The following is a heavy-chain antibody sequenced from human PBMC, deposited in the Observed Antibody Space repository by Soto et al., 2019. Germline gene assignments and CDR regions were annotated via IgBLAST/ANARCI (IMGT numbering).Heavy chain of an antibody. CDR2: IWYDGSNK. J-gene: IGHJ4*02. CDR3: ARDEGTIYYSSGYYSPLPYY. Sequence: GESLRLSYSASGFTFSSYGMHWVRQAPGKGLEWVAVIWYDGSNKYYADSVKGRFTISRDTSKNTLYLQMNSLSAEDKAVYYCARDEGTIYYSSGYYSPLPYYWGQGTLVTVSA. D-gene: IGHD3-22*01. CDR1: GFTFSSYG. V-gene: IGHV3-33*01.